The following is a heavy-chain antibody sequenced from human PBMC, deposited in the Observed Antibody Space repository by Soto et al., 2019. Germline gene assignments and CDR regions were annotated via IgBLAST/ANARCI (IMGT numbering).Heavy chain of an antibody. CDR3: ARGYGDYVFSH. J-gene: IGHJ4*02. Sequence: EVQLVESGGGLVQPRGSLRLSCVASGFTFSSYSMDWVRQAPGKGLEWVSHISSNSAGTTHYADSVKGRFTISRENVKDSLYLHMNSLRDEDTAVYYCARGYGDYVFSHWGQGTLVTVSS. CDR2: ISSNSAGTT. D-gene: IGHD4-17*01. V-gene: IGHV3-48*02. CDR1: GFTFSSYS.